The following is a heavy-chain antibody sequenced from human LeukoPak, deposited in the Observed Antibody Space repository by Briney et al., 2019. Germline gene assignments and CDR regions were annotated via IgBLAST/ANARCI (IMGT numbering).Heavy chain of an antibody. CDR1: GGTFSSYA. Sequence: SVKVSCKASGGTFSSYAISWVRQAPGQGLEWMGGIIPIFGTANYAQKFQGRVTITTDESTSTAYMELSSLRSEDTAVYYCTRATYCSSTSCSPYYYYMDVWGKGTTVTVSS. CDR2: IIPIFGTA. D-gene: IGHD2-2*01. CDR3: TRATYCSSTSCSPYYYYMDV. V-gene: IGHV1-69*05. J-gene: IGHJ6*03.